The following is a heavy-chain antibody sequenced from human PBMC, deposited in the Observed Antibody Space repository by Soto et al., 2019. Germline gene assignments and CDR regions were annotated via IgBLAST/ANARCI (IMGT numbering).Heavy chain of an antibody. CDR3: ARTRSGYEDY. J-gene: IGHJ4*02. CDR1: GGSISSGGYY. D-gene: IGHD5-12*01. V-gene: IGHV4-31*01. CDR2: IYYSGST. Sequence: QVQLQESGPGLVKPSQTLSLTCTVSGGSISSGGYYWSWIRQHPGKGLEWIGYIYYSGSTYYNPSLKXXVXIXXDTSKNQFSLKLSSVTAADTAVYYCARTRSGYEDYWGQGTLVTVSS.